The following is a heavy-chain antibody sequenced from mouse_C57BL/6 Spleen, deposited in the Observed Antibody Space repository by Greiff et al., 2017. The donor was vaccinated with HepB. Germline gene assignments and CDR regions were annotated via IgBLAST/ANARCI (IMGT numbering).Heavy chain of an antibody. D-gene: IGHD1-1*01. CDR1: VFTFSDYG. V-gene: IGHV5-17*01. Sequence: EVQLVESGGGLVKPGGSLKLSCAASVFTFSDYGMHWVRQAPEKGLEWVAYISSGSSTIYYADTVKGRFTISRDNAKNTLFLQMTSLRSEDTAMYYCASFYYGSSYWYFDVWGTGTTVTVSS. CDR2: ISSGSSTI. CDR3: ASFYYGSSYWYFDV. J-gene: IGHJ1*03.